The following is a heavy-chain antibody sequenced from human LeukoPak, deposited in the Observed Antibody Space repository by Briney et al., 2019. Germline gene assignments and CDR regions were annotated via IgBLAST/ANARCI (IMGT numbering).Heavy chain of an antibody. J-gene: IGHJ4*02. CDR2: INPNSGGT. CDR3: ARDRTGTTSYFDY. D-gene: IGHD1-7*01. V-gene: IGHV1-2*02. Sequence: GASVKVSCKASGYAFTGYYMHWVRQAPGQGLEWMGWINPNSGGTNYAQKFQGRVTMTRDTSISTAYMELSRLRSDDTAVYYCARDRTGTTSYFDYWGQGTLVTVSS. CDR1: GYAFTGYY.